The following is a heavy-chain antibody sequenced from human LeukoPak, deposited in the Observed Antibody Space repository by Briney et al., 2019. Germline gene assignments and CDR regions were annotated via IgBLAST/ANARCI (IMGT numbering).Heavy chain of an antibody. CDR2: IRHDGSNK. D-gene: IGHD3-9*01. V-gene: IGHV3-30*02. CDR3: AKEVYGYDILTGCDS. Sequence: GGSLRLSCAASGFTFSTYGMRWVRQAPGKGREWVAFIRHDGSNKYYADSVKGRFTISRDNSKNTLYLQMNSLRAEDTAVYYCAKEVYGYDILTGCDSWGQGTLVTVSS. CDR1: GFTFSTYG. J-gene: IGHJ4*02.